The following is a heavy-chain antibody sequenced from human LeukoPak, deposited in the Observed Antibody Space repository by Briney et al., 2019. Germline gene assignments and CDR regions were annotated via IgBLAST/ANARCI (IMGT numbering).Heavy chain of an antibody. Sequence: PGGSLRLSCAASGFTFSSYWMHWVRQAPGKGLVGVSRINSDGSSTSYADSVKGRFTISRDNAKNTLYLQMNSLRAEDTAVYYCARVGKPQQWLGDDAFDIWGQGTMVTVSS. CDR1: GFTFSSYW. CDR2: INSDGSST. V-gene: IGHV3-74*01. D-gene: IGHD6-19*01. J-gene: IGHJ3*02. CDR3: ARVGKPQQWLGDDAFDI.